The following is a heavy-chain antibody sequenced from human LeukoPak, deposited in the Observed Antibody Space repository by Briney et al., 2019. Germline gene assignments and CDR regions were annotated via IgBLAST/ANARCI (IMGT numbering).Heavy chain of an antibody. CDR1: GFTFNSYA. CDR2: IRGSGGRT. CDR3: AVGAVAGRYYYYYGMDV. V-gene: IGHV3-23*01. D-gene: IGHD6-19*01. Sequence: GGSLRLSCAASGFTFNSYAMSWVSQAPGKGLEWVSAIRGSGGRTYYADSAKGRFPIHRDNSKHTLYLQMNRLSTEDTAVYYCAVGAVAGRYYYYYGMDVWGQGTTVTVSS. J-gene: IGHJ6*02.